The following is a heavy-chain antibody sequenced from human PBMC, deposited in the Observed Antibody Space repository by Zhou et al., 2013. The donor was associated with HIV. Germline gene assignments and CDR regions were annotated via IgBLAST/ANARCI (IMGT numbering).Heavy chain of an antibody. D-gene: IGHD7-27*01. V-gene: IGHV1-46*01. CDR2: INPSGGST. CDR3: ARGLGWGFGSDYYYGMDV. J-gene: IGHJ6*02. CDR1: GYTFTNYY. Sequence: QVQLVQSGAEVKKPGASVKVSCKASGYTFTNYYMHWVRQAPGQGLEWMGIINPSGGSTSHAQKFQGRVTMTRDTSTSTVYMELSSLRFEDTAVYYCARGLGWGFGSDYYYGMDVWGQGTTVTVSS.